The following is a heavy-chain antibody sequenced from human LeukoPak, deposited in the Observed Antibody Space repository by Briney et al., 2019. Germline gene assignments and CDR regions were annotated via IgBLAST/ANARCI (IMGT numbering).Heavy chain of an antibody. CDR1: GFTFSDYA. Sequence: GGSLRLSCTASGFTFSDYAVTWVRQALGKGLEWVGFIRNKANGGTADYAASVKGRFTISRDDSKTIAYLQMNSLKTEDTAVYYCSRAYSTGWLGINDYWGQGALVTVSS. CDR3: SRAYSTGWLGINDY. V-gene: IGHV3-49*04. CDR2: IRNKANGGTA. D-gene: IGHD6-19*01. J-gene: IGHJ4*02.